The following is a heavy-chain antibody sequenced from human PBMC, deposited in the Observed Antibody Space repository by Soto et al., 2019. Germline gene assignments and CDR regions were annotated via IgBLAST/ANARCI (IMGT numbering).Heavy chain of an antibody. CDR3: ARDLDYYDSSGYSHAFDP. V-gene: IGHV4-59*01. CDR2: IYYSGST. J-gene: IGHJ5*02. CDR1: GGSISSYY. D-gene: IGHD3-22*01. Sequence: QVQLQESGPGLVKPSETLSLTCTVSGGSISSYYWSWIRQPPGKGLEWIGYIYYSGSTNYNPSLKSRDTISVDTSKNQFSLKLSSVTAADTAVYYCARDLDYYDSSGYSHAFDPWGQGTLVTVSS.